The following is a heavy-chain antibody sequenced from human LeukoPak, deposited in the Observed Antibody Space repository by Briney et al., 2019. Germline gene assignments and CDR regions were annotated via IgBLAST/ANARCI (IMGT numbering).Heavy chain of an antibody. CDR2: IRGSADST. J-gene: IGHJ4*02. V-gene: IGHV3-23*01. Sequence: GGSLRLSCAASGFTFSSYAMSWVRQAPGKGLECVSHIRGSADSTYYSDSVKGRFTISRDNSRNTLYLQMNSLRAEDTAVYYCAKANDYGDYRSDYWGQGTLVTVSS. CDR1: GFTFSSYA. D-gene: IGHD4-17*01. CDR3: AKANDYGDYRSDY.